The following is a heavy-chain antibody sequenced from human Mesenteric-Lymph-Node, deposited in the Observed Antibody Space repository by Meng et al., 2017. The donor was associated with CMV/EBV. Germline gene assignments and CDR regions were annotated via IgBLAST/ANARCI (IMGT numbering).Heavy chain of an antibody. CDR3: AGDFSGNYAYAAFAI. Sequence: GGSLRLSCAASGFVFSNYAMSWVRQAPGKGLEWVSVIYGGDTPSAYYADSVKGRFTISRDNSKNSLYLQMNSLRADDTSVYYCAGDFSGNYAYAAFAIWGQGTTVTVSS. V-gene: IGHV3-23*03. J-gene: IGHJ3*02. D-gene: IGHD1-26*01. CDR2: IYGGDTPSA. CDR1: GFVFSNYA.